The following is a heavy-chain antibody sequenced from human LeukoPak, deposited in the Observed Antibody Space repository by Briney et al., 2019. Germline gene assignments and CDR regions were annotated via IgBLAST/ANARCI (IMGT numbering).Heavy chain of an antibody. D-gene: IGHD3-3*01. V-gene: IGHV1-18*01. CDR1: GGTFSSYA. CDR2: ISAYNGNT. CDR3: ARDLGCAIFGVAPGSCYGMDV. J-gene: IGHJ6*02. Sequence: GASVKVSCKASGGTFSSYAISWVRQAPGQGLEWMGWISAYNGNTNYAQKLQGRVTMTTDTSTSTAYMELRSLRSDDTAVYYCARDLGCAIFGVAPGSCYGMDVWGQGTTVTVSS.